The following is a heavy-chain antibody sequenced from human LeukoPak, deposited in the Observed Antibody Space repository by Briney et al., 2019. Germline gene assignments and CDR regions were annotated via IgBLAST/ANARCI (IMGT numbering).Heavy chain of an antibody. V-gene: IGHV1-24*01. J-gene: IGHJ4*02. Sequence: ASVKVSCKVSGYALSELSMHWVRQAPGEGLEWMGGFDPEDAEKVYAQKFQGRVTMTEDTSTDTAYMELSSLRSEDTAVYYCAKVNDFWSGRKAYFDYWGQGTLVTASS. CDR3: AKVNDFWSGRKAYFDY. CDR1: GYALSELS. D-gene: IGHD3-3*01. CDR2: FDPEDAEK.